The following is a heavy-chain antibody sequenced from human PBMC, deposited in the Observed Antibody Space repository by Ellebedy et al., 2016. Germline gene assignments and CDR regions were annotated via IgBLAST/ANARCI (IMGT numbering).Heavy chain of an antibody. D-gene: IGHD3-9*01. V-gene: IGHV5-10-1*01. J-gene: IGHJ3*02. CDR1: GYSFTSYW. CDR3: ARPHTVTTYYDILTGEDAFDI. Sequence: GESLKISXKGSGYSFTSYWISWVRQMPGKGLEWMGRIDPSDSYTNYSPSFQGHVTISADKSISTAYLQWSSLKASDTAMYYCARPHTVTTYYDILTGEDAFDIWGQGTMVTVSS. CDR2: IDPSDSYT.